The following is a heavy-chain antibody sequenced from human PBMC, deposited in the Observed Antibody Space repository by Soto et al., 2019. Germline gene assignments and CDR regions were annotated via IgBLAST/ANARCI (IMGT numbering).Heavy chain of an antibody. CDR3: ASGLELRYYYYGMDV. Sequence: ASVKVSCKASGYTFTSYGISWVRQAPGQGLEWMGWIGAYNGNTNYAQKLQGRVTMTTDTSTSTAYMELRSLRSDDTAVYYCASGLELRYYYYGMDVWGQGTTVTVSS. CDR2: IGAYNGNT. J-gene: IGHJ6*02. D-gene: IGHD1-7*01. CDR1: GYTFTSYG. V-gene: IGHV1-18*01.